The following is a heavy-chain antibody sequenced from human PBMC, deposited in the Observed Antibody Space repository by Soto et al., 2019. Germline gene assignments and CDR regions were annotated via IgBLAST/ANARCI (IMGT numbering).Heavy chain of an antibody. D-gene: IGHD5-18*01. CDR2: ISSSSSYI. V-gene: IGHV3-21*01. Sequence: GGSLRLSCAASGFTFSSYSMNWVRQAPGKGLEWVSSISSSSSYIYYADSVKGRFTISRDNAKNSLYLQMNSLRAEDTAVYYCAREGRTGYSYVHHGYYMDVWGKGTTVTVSS. J-gene: IGHJ6*03. CDR3: AREGRTGYSYVHHGYYMDV. CDR1: GFTFSSYS.